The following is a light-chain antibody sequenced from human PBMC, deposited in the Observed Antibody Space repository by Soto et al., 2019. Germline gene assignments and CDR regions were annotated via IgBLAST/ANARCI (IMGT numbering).Light chain of an antibody. CDR3: QQYNNWPIT. V-gene: IGKV3-15*01. Sequence: EIVMTQSPATLSVSLGERATLSCRASQSVSSTLAWYQQRPGQAPRLVIYAASTRATGIPARFSGSGSGTEFTLTISRLEPEDFAVYYCQQYNNWPITFGQGTRLEIK. J-gene: IGKJ5*01. CDR2: AAS. CDR1: QSVSST.